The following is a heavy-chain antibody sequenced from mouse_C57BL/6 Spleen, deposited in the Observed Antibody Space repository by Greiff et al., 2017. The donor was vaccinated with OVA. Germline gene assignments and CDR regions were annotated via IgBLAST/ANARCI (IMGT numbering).Heavy chain of an antibody. D-gene: IGHD2-1*01. J-gene: IGHJ2*01. CDR3: AREGGNYD. CDR1: GYAFSSSW. Sequence: VQLQQSGPELVKPGASVKISCKASGYAFSSSWMNWVKQRPGKGLEWIGRIYPGDGDTNSNGKFKGKATLTADKSSSTAYMQLSSLTSEDSAVYFCAREGGNYDWGQGTTLTVSS. V-gene: IGHV1-82*01. CDR2: IYPGDGDT.